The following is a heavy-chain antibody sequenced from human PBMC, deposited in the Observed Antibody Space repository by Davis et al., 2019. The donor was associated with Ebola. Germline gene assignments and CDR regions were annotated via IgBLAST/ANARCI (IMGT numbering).Heavy chain of an antibody. D-gene: IGHD3-22*01. CDR1: GFTFSSYA. CDR2: ISYDGSNK. V-gene: IGHV3-30-3*01. J-gene: IGHJ6*02. CDR3: ARDQPWDSSGYYYYYYGMDV. Sequence: GGSLRLSCAASGFTFSSYAMHWVRQAPGKGLEWVAVISYDGSNKYYADSVKGRFTISRDNSKNTLYLQMNSLRAEDTAVYYCARDQPWDSSGYYYYYYGMDVWGQGTTVTVSS.